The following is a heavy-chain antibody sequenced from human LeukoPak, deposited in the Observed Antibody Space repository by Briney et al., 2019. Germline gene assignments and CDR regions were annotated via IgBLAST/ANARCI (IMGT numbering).Heavy chain of an antibody. CDR1: GFTFSRNW. Sequence: LSCAXXGFTFSRNWXHWVRQAPGKGLVWVSRINSDGSITNYADSVKGRFTISRDNAKNTLYLQMSSLRAEDTAVYYCAKIDAYWGQGTLVTVSS. V-gene: IGHV3-74*01. CDR2: INSDGSIT. J-gene: IGHJ4*02. CDR3: AKIDAY.